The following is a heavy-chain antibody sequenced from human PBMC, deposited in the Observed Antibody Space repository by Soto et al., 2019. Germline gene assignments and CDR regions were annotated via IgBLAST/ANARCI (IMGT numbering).Heavy chain of an antibody. D-gene: IGHD3-16*02. CDR2: IFSNDEK. CDR1: GFSLNEARLG. Sequence: SGPYAGEPTETLTLTCTVSGFSLNEARLGVSWIRQPPGRALEWLAHIFSNDEKSYSTSLYNRLTISKDTSKSQVVLTMTNMGPVDTATYFCARIQDYVWGSYPYDVWGQGSLVTVSS. V-gene: IGHV2-26*01. J-gene: IGHJ4*02. CDR3: ARIQDYVWGSYPYDV.